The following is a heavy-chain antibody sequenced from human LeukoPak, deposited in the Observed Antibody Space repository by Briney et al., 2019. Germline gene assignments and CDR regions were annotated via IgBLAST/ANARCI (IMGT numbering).Heavy chain of an antibody. J-gene: IGHJ5*02. CDR2: ISGSGGST. CDR3: AKDATVWFGELYWFDP. CDR1: GFTFSSYA. Sequence: PGGSLRLSCAASGFTFSSYAMSWVRQAPGKGLEWVSAISGSGGSTYYADSVKGRFTISRDNSKNTLYLQMNSLRAEDTAVYYCAKDATVWFGELYWFDPWGQGTLVTVSS. D-gene: IGHD3-10*01. V-gene: IGHV3-23*01.